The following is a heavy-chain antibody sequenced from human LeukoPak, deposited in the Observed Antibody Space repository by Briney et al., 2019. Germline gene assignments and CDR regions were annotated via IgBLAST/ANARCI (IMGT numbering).Heavy chain of an antibody. J-gene: IGHJ4*02. CDR3: AKDTDGAAAGTTWGH. CDR2: ISWNSGSI. CDR1: GFTFDDYA. D-gene: IGHD6-13*01. V-gene: IGHV3-9*01. Sequence: QPGGSLRLSCAASGFTFDDYAMHWVRQAPGKGLEWVSGISWNSGSIGYADSVKGRFTISRDNAKNSLYLQMNSLRAEDTALYYCAKDTDGAAAGTTWGHWGQGTLVTVST.